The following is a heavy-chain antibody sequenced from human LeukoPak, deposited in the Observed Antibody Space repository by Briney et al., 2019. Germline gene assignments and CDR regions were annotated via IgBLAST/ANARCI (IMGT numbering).Heavy chain of an antibody. CDR3: ATEYPTAYSNYVWFDP. V-gene: IGHV1-18*01. CDR1: GYTFTSYG. D-gene: IGHD4-11*01. J-gene: IGHJ5*02. CDR2: ISAYNGNT. Sequence: ASVTLSCKASGYTFTSYGISYLRQAPAHGLEWMGWISAYNGNTNYAQKLQGRLTMTTDTSTSTAYMELRSLRYDDTAVYYCATEYPTAYSNYVWFDPWGQGTLVTVSS.